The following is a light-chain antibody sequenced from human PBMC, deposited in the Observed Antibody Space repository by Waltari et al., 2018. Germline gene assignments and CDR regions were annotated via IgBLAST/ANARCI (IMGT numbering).Light chain of an antibody. CDR3: YSSDSTGLRV. CDR2: EDT. Sequence: SYELTQTPSVSVSPGQTARITCSGHELPRKYAYWFQQKSGQAPRLVIYEDTKRPSWHPGRFSGSSAGTVATLSITGAQVDDEADYYCYSSDSTGLRVFGGGTTVVVL. V-gene: IGLV3-10*01. CDR1: ELPRKY. J-gene: IGLJ1*01.